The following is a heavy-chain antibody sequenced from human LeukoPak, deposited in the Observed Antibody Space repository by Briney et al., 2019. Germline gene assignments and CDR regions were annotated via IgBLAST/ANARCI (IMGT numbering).Heavy chain of an antibody. CDR3: ARDPTDYYDSSGYYSHWFDP. V-gene: IGHV1-69*04. CDR2: IIPIFGIT. J-gene: IGHJ5*02. D-gene: IGHD3-22*01. CDR1: GGTFSSYA. Sequence: SVKVSCKASGGTFSSYAISWVRQAPGQGLEWMGRIIPIFGITNYAQTFQGRVTITADKSTSTAYMELSSLRSEDTAVYYCARDPTDYYDSSGYYSHWFDPWGQGTLVTVSS.